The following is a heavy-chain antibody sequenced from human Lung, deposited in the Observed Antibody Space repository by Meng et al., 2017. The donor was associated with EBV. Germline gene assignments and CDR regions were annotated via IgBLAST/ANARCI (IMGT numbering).Heavy chain of an antibody. Sequence: VQLLESGGGLVKPGGSLTLYCAASVFNFIDYYMSWIRQPPGKRPEWISYISSSGTTMSYADSVRGRFTISRDNARNSLSLQMNSLKAEDTAVYYCARPRGSGSYYGNFDSWGQGTLVTVAS. CDR1: VFNFIDYY. V-gene: IGHV3-11*01. D-gene: IGHD3-10*01. CDR3: ARPRGSGSYYGNFDS. J-gene: IGHJ4*02. CDR2: ISSSGTTM.